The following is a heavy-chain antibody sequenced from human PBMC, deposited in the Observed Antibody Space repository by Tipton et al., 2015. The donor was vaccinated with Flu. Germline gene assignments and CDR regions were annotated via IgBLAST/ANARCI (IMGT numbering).Heavy chain of an antibody. J-gene: IGHJ5*02. Sequence: LRLSCTVSGGSISSSTYYWSWIRQPAGKGLEWIGRIYTSGSTNYNPSLKSRVTISVDTSKNQFSLKVNSVTAADTAVYYCAADLGPFNWFDPWGQGTLVTVSS. CDR3: AADLGPFNWFDP. CDR2: IYTSGST. CDR1: GGSISSSTYY. V-gene: IGHV4-61*02.